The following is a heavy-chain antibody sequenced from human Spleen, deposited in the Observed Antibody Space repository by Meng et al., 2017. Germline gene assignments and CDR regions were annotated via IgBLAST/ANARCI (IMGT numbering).Heavy chain of an antibody. CDR1: GGSFSDYY. V-gene: IGHV4-34*01. J-gene: IGHJ4*02. Sequence: HVRLQQLGAGLLKPSETLSLTCVVSGGSFSDYYWSWIRQPPGKGLEWIGEINHSGSTNYNPSLESRATISVDTSQNNLSLKLSSVTAADSAVYYCARGPTTMAHDIDYWGQGTLVTVSS. CDR2: INHSGST. CDR3: ARGPTTMAHDIDY. D-gene: IGHD4-11*01.